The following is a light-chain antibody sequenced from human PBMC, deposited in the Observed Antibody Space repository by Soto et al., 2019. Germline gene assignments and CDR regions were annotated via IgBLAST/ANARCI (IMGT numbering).Light chain of an antibody. V-gene: IGLV2-14*01. Sequence: QSALTQPASVSGSPGQSITISCTGTSSDVGGYNYFSWYQQYPGKAPKLMNYDVNNRPSGVSNRFSGSKSGNTASLTISGLQAEDEADYYCSSYTTSSTRVFGGGTKLTVL. CDR1: SSDVGGYNY. CDR3: SSYTTSSTRV. CDR2: DVN. J-gene: IGLJ2*01.